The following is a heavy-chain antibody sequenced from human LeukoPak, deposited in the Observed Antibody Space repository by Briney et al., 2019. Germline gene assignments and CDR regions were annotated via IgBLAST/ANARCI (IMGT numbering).Heavy chain of an antibody. V-gene: IGHV1-69*13. CDR3: AGGTIYYYYYMDV. CDR2: IIPIFGTA. J-gene: IGHJ6*03. CDR1: GGTFSSYA. D-gene: IGHD1-26*01. Sequence: SVKVSCKASGGTFSSYAISWVRQAPGQGLEWMGGIIPIFGTANYAQKFQGRVTITADESTSTAYMELSSLRSEDTAMYYCAGGTIYYYYYMDVWGKGTTVTISS.